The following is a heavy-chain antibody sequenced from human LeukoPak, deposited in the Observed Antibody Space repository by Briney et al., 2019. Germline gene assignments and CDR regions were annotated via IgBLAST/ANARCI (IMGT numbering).Heavy chain of an antibody. D-gene: IGHD2-15*01. CDR1: GFAFRNYD. CDR3: ASLTVTGGSLSDY. CDR2: ISNSGSSN. Sequence: GGSRRLSCVAFGFAFRNYDMNWVRQVPGKGLEWVSYISNSGSSNYYVDSVKARFTISRDNAKNSLYLKMNSLRAEDTAVYYCASLTVTGGSLSDYWGQGTLVTVSS. V-gene: IGHV3-48*03. J-gene: IGHJ4*02.